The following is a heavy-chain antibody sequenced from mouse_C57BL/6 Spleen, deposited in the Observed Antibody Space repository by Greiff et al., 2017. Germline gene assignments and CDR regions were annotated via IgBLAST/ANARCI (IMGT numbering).Heavy chain of an antibody. CDR1: GFSFNTYA. CDR2: IRSKSNNYAT. D-gene: IGHD2-14*01. J-gene: IGHJ4*01. CDR3: VRGTIYYAMGY. V-gene: IGHV10-1*01. Sequence: EVQLVESGGGLVQPKGSLKLSCAASGFSFNTYAMNWVRQAPGKGLEWVARIRSKSNNYATYYADSVKDRFTISRDDSESMLYLQMNNLKTEDTAMYYCVRGTIYYAMGYWGQGTSVTVSS.